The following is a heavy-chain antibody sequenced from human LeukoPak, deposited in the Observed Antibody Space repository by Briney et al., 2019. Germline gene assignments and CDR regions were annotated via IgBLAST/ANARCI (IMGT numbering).Heavy chain of an antibody. Sequence: ASVKVSCKASGGTFSSYAISWVRQAPGQGLEWMGGIIPIFGTANYAQKFQGRVTITADESTSTAYMELSSLRSEDTAVYYCARRGFWSGYGYYFDYWGQGTLVTVSS. D-gene: IGHD3-3*01. CDR2: IIPIFGTA. CDR3: ARRGFWSGYGYYFDY. CDR1: GGTFSSYA. V-gene: IGHV1-69*01. J-gene: IGHJ4*02.